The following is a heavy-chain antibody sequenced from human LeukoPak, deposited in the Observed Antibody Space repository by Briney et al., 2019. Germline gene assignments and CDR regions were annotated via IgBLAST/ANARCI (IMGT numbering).Heavy chain of an antibody. CDR2: ISGRGGST. D-gene: IGHD6-13*01. Sequence: SGGSLRLSCAASGFTFSDSAMTWVRQAPGKGLEWVSAISGRGGSTYYADSVKGRFAISRDNSKNTLYLQMNSLRAEDTAVYYCVTTRGGRSYSSSDYWGQGALVTVSS. CDR3: VTTRGGRSYSSSDY. CDR1: GFTFSDSA. J-gene: IGHJ4*02. V-gene: IGHV3-23*01.